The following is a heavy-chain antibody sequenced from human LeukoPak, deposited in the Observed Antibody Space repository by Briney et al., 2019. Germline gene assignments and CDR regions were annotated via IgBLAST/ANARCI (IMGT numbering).Heavy chain of an antibody. V-gene: IGHV3-23*01. D-gene: IGHD3-3*01. Sequence: GGSLRLSCAASGFTFSSYAMSWVHQAPGKGLEWVSAISGSGGSTYYADSVKGRFTISRDNSKNTLYLQMNSLRAEDTAVYYCAKFGEGFWSGYYYYWGQGTLVTVSS. CDR3: AKFGEGFWSGYYYY. CDR1: GFTFSSYA. J-gene: IGHJ4*02. CDR2: ISGSGGST.